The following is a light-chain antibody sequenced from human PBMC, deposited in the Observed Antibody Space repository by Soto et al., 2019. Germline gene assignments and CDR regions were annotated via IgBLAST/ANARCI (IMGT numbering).Light chain of an antibody. J-gene: IGKJ4*01. CDR1: QTLSSW. Sequence: DIQMTQSPSTLSASVGDRVTITCRASQTLSSWLAWYQQKPGKAPKLLIDDVSNLESGVPSRFSGSGSGTEFTLTISSLQPDDFATYYCQQYNSYSLTFGGGTKVEIK. CDR3: QQYNSYSLT. V-gene: IGKV1-5*01. CDR2: DVS.